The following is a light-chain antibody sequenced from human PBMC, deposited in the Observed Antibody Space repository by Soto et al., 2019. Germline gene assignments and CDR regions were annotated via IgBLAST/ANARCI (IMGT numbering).Light chain of an antibody. CDR1: SSNIGSNT. V-gene: IGLV1-44*01. CDR3: AAWDDSLNGAV. J-gene: IGLJ7*01. CDR2: TNN. Sequence: QAVVTQPPSASGTPGQRVTISCSGSSSNIGSNTVNWYQQLPGTAPKLLIYTNNQRPSGVPDRFPGSKSGTSASLVISGLQSEDEADYYCAAWDDSLNGAVFGGGTQLTVL.